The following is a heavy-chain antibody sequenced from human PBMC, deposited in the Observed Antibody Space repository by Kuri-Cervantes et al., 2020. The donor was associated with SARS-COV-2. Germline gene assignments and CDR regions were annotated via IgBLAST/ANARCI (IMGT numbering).Heavy chain of an antibody. J-gene: IGHJ6*03. V-gene: IGHV3-7*05. CDR3: ARDAGYSSSWYLYYYYYMDV. CDR2: IKQDGSEK. D-gene: IGHD6-13*01. Sequence: GGSLRLSCAASGFTFSSYWMSWVRQAPGKGLEWVANIKQDGSEKYYVDSVKGRLTISRDNAKNSLYLQMNSLRAEDTAVYYCARDAGYSSSWYLYYYYYMDVWGKGTTVTVSS. CDR1: GFTFSSYW.